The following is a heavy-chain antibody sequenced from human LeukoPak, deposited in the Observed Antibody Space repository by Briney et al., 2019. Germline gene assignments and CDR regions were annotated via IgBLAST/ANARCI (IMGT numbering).Heavy chain of an antibody. Sequence: GGSLRLSCAASGFTFSSYAMGWVRQVPGKGLEWVSSISGSGGNTNYADSVKGRFTISRDNSKNTLYLQMNSLRAEDTAVYYCAKDPGGSGWYLIGGWFDPWGQGTLVTVSS. J-gene: IGHJ5*02. V-gene: IGHV3-23*01. CDR2: ISGSGGNT. D-gene: IGHD6-19*01. CDR3: AKDPGGSGWYLIGGWFDP. CDR1: GFTFSSYA.